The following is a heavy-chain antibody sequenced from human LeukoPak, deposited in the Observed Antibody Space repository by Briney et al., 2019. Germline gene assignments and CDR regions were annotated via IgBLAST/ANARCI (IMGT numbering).Heavy chain of an antibody. D-gene: IGHD3-3*01. CDR1: GFTVSSNY. J-gene: IGHJ4*02. Sequence: PGGSLRLSYAASGFTVSSNYMSWVRQAPGKGLEWVSVIYSGGSTYYADSVKGRFTISRDNSKNTLYLQMNSLRAEDTAVYYCARVGIDFWSGYYDYWGQGTLVTVSS. CDR2: IYSGGST. CDR3: ARVGIDFWSGYYDY. V-gene: IGHV3-66*02.